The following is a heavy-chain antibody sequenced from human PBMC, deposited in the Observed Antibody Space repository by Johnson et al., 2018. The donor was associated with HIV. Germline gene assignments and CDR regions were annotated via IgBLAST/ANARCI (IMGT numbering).Heavy chain of an antibody. D-gene: IGHD3-3*01. Sequence: QMQLVESGGGVVRPGGSLRLSCAASGFTFSSYAMHWVRQAPGKGLEWVAVISYDGSNKYYADSVKGRFTISRDNSKNTLYLQMNSLRIEDTAVFYCARDCPCGVAKSPSPSCAFDIWGQGTIVTVSS. J-gene: IGHJ3*02. CDR1: GFTFSSYA. V-gene: IGHV3-30-3*01. CDR3: ARDCPCGVAKSPSPSCAFDI. CDR2: ISYDGSNK.